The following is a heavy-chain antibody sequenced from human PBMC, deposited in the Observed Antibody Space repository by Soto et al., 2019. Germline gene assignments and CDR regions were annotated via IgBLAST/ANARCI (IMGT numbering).Heavy chain of an antibody. D-gene: IGHD4-17*01. CDR1: GFTFSSYG. J-gene: IGHJ6*03. CDR3: AIDYGEVYYYYYMDV. V-gene: IGHV3-33*01. Sequence: ESGGGVVQPGRSLRLSCAASGFTFSSYGMHWVRQAPGKGLEWVAVIWYDGSNKYYADSVKGRFTISRDNSKNTLYLQMNSLTAEDTAVYYYAIDYGEVYYYYYMDVWGKGTTVTDSS. CDR2: IWYDGSNK.